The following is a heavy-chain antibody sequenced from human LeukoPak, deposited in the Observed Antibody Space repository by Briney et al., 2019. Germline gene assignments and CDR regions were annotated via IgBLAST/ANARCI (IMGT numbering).Heavy chain of an antibody. CDR3: AKDDPLYGDYYAF. Sequence: GGSLRLSCAASGFTFSSYAMSWVRQAPGKGLEWVSAISSGGSTYDADSVKGRFTISRDNSKSTLYLQMNSLRAEDTAVYYCAKDDPLYGDYYAFWGQGTLVTVSS. CDR2: ISSGGST. D-gene: IGHD4-17*01. CDR1: GFTFSSYA. V-gene: IGHV3-23*01. J-gene: IGHJ4*02.